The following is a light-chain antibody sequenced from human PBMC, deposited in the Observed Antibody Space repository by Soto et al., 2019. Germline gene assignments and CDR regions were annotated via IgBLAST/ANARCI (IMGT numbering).Light chain of an antibody. Sequence: EIVMTQSPATLSVSPGERVTLSCRASQSVRTNFAWYQHKPGKPPRLLIFGASTRATGIPPRFSGSGSGTDFTLTISSLQSEDFAVYFCQQCSDWPLFTFGQGTRLEIK. V-gene: IGKV3-15*01. CDR1: QSVRTN. CDR2: GAS. CDR3: QQCSDWPLFT. J-gene: IGKJ5*01.